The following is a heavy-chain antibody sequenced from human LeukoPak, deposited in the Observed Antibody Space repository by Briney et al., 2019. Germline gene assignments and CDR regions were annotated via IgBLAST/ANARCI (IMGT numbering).Heavy chain of an antibody. D-gene: IGHD3-22*01. V-gene: IGHV1-2*04. CDR3: ARFGSAQYYYDSSGLDAFDI. J-gene: IGHJ3*02. CDR2: INPNSGGT. Sequence: GASVKVSCKASGYTFTGYYMHWVRQAPGQGLEWVGWINPNSGGTNYAQKFQGWATMTRDTSISTAYMELSRLRSDDTAVYYCARFGSAQYYYDSSGLDAFDIWGQGTMVTVSS. CDR1: GYTFTGYY.